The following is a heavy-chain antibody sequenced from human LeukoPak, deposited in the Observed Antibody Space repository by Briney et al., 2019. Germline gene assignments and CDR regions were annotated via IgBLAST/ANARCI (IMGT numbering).Heavy chain of an antibody. V-gene: IGHV1-46*01. D-gene: IGHD3-10*01. CDR2: IDGETGNT. CDR1: GYTFIHYY. CDR3: ARDPGGNYFGPGTHFAY. J-gene: IGHJ4*02. Sequence: GASVKVSCKASGYTFIHYYMHWVRQARGQGLEWMGRIDGETGNTRYAQNSQGRVSMTRDTSTSTVYMELSSLRFEDTAVYYCARDPGGNYFGPGTHFAYWGQGALVTVSS.